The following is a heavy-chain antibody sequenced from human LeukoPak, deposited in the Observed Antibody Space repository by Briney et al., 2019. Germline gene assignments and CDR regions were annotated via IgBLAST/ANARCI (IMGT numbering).Heavy chain of an antibody. D-gene: IGHD2-2*03. CDR3: ARLDDYYFDY. V-gene: IGHV4-59*08. CDR2: IYYSRST. Sequence: PSETLSLTCTVSGGSIRSYYWSWIRQTPGKGLEWIGYIYYSRSTNYNPSLKSRVTISVDTSKDQFSLKLSSVTAADTAVYYCARLDDYYFDYWGQGTLVTVSS. J-gene: IGHJ4*02. CDR1: GGSIRSYY.